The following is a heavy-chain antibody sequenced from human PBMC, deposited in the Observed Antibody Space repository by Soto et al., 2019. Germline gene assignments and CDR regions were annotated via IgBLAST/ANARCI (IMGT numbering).Heavy chain of an antibody. CDR2: IYYSGAT. V-gene: IGHV4-31*03. CDR3: PRERDLRPTGWAY. D-gene: IGHD6-19*01. Sequence: QVHLQESGPGLVRPSQSLSLTCSVSGGSMGTGGHYYNWIRQGPGKGREGLGYIYYSGATHYSPSLRPRAPISRDPSKNHFSLTLVSVTAADTALYYGPRERDLRPTGWAYWGQEIQVTVSP. J-gene: IGHJ4*02. CDR1: GGSMGTGGHY.